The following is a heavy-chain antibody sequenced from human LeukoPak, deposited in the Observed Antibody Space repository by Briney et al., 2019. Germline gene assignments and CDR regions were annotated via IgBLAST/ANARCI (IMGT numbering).Heavy chain of an antibody. J-gene: IGHJ4*02. CDR1: AGSISSYY. D-gene: IGHD5-24*01. CDR2: IYYSGST. Sequence: PSETLSLTCTVSAGSISSYYWSWLRQPPGKGLEWIGYIYYSGSTNYNPSLKSRVTISVDTSKNQFSLKLSSVTAADTAVYYCARGEMATITDWGQGTLVTVSS. V-gene: IGHV4-59*01. CDR3: ARGEMATITD.